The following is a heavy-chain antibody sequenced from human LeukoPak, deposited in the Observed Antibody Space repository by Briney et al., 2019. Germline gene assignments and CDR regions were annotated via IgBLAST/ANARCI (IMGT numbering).Heavy chain of an antibody. Sequence: LAASVKVSCKASGYTFTDSYIHWVRQAPGQGLEWMAWINPNSGATNYLQKFQGRVTMTRDTSINTAYMELSRLRSDDTAVYYCARQPGYCSGGRCYGRRFDPWGQGTLVTVSS. V-gene: IGHV1-2*03. CDR2: INPNSGAT. J-gene: IGHJ5*02. CDR3: ARQPGYCSGGRCYGRRFDP. CDR1: GYTFTDSY. D-gene: IGHD2-15*01.